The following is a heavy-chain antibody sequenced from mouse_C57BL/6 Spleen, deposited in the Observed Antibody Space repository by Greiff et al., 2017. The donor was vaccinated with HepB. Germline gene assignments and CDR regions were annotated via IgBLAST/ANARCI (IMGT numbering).Heavy chain of an antibody. CDR3: ARNYYYGSSIWYFDV. CDR1: GFSLTSYA. V-gene: IGHV2-9-1*01. Sequence: VQLQQSGPGLVAPSQSLSITCTVSGFSLTSYAISWVRQPPGKGLEWLGVIWTGGGTNYNSALKSRLSISKDNSKSQVFLKMNSLQTDDTARYYCARNYYYGSSIWYFDVWGTGTTVTVSS. D-gene: IGHD1-1*01. J-gene: IGHJ1*03. CDR2: IWTGGGT.